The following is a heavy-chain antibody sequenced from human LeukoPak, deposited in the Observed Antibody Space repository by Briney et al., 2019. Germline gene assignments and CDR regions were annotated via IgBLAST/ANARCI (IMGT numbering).Heavy chain of an antibody. D-gene: IGHD3-9*01. J-gene: IGHJ4*02. CDR3: ARLITGILTGYYMFTYFEY. CDR1: GGSISSSSYY. Sequence: SETLSLTCTVSGGSISSSSYYWGWIRQPPGKGLEWIGSIYYSGSTYYNPSLRSRVTISVDTSKNQFSLKLNSVTTADTAVYYRARLITGILTGYYMFTYFEYWGQGTLVTVSS. V-gene: IGHV4-39*01. CDR2: IYYSGST.